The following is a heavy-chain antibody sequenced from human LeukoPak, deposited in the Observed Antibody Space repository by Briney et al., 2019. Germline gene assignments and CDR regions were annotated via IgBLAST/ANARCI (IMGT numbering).Heavy chain of an antibody. Sequence: PGGSLRLSCAASGFTFSSHSMNWVRQAPGKGLEWVSVIYRGGSTYYADSVKGRFTISRDNSKNTLYLQMNNLRAEDTAVYYCAMATWVGGLDYWGQGTLVTVSS. CDR3: AMATWVGGLDY. CDR2: IYRGGST. J-gene: IGHJ4*02. CDR1: GFTFSSHS. V-gene: IGHV3-66*01. D-gene: IGHD1-26*01.